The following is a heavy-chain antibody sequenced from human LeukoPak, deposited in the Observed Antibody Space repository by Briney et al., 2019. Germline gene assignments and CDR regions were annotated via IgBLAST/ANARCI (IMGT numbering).Heavy chain of an antibody. Sequence: SETLSLTCTVSGGSISSSSYYWGWIRQPPGKGLEWIGSIYYRGSTYYNPSLKSRVTISVDTSKNQFSLKLSSVTAADTAVYYCARLRYYDSSAYYYAFDYWGRGTLVIVSS. CDR1: GGSISSSSYY. CDR2: IYYRGST. J-gene: IGHJ4*02. D-gene: IGHD3-22*01. CDR3: ARLRYYDSSAYYYAFDY. V-gene: IGHV4-39*01.